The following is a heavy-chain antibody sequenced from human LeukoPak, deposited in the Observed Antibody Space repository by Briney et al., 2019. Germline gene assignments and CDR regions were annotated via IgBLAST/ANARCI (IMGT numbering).Heavy chain of an antibody. D-gene: IGHD1-26*01. CDR3: ARAVGDSAGEFDY. Sequence: PSETLSLTCTVSGGSISSGGYSWSWIRQPPGKGLEWIGYIYHSGSTYYNPSLKSRVTISVDRSKNQFSLKLSSVTAADTAVYYCARAVGDSAGEFDYWGQGTLVTVSS. V-gene: IGHV4-30-2*01. CDR1: GGSISSGGYS. CDR2: IYHSGST. J-gene: IGHJ4*02.